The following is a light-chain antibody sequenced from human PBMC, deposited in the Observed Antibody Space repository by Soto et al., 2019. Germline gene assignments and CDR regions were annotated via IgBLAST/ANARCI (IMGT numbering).Light chain of an antibody. J-gene: IGKJ4*01. Sequence: ETVLTQSPATLSLSPGERATLSCRASQNVSSYLAWYQQKPGQAPRLLISDASNRATGIPARFSGSGSGTDFGGGISSLEPEDFAVYYCHQRSNWPPLTFGGGTKVEIK. CDR1: QNVSSY. CDR3: HQRSNWPPLT. V-gene: IGKV3-11*01. CDR2: DAS.